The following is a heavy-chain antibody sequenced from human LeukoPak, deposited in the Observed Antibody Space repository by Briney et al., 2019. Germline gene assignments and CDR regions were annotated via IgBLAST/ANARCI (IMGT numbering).Heavy chain of an antibody. CDR2: IRSSGADI. CDR1: GFIFRDYT. J-gene: IGHJ4*02. V-gene: IGHV3-21*05. D-gene: IGHD3/OR15-3a*01. Sequence: AGGSLRLSCAASGFIFRDYTMTWVRQAPGKGLEWVSHIRSSGADIRYADSVKGRFTISGDDAKNSLFLQMNSLRAEDTAVYYCARDKDWAFDYWGQGTLVTVSS. CDR3: ARDKDWAFDY.